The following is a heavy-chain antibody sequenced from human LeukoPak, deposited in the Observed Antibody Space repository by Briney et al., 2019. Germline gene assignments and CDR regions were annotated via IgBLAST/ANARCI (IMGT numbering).Heavy chain of an antibody. Sequence: ASVKVSSKASGYTFTSYYMHWVRQAPGQGLEWMGIINPSGGSTSYAQKFQGRVTMTRDTSTSTVYMELSSLRSEDTAVYYCARAEEYCSSTSCYSLPDYWGQGTLVTVSS. J-gene: IGHJ4*02. CDR3: ARAEEYCSSTSCYSLPDY. D-gene: IGHD2-2*02. CDR2: INPSGGST. V-gene: IGHV1-46*01. CDR1: GYTFTSYY.